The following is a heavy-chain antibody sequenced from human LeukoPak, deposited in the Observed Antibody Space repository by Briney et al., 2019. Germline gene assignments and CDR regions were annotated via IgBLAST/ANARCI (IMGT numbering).Heavy chain of an antibody. CDR3: ARGKNYYDSTNNNWFDP. V-gene: IGHV4-59*01. J-gene: IGHJ5*02. CDR1: GGSISSYY. CDR2: IYYSGST. D-gene: IGHD3-22*01. Sequence: PSETLSLTCTVSGGSISSYYWSWIRQPPGKGLEWIGYIYYSGSTNYNPSLKSRVTISVDTSKNQFSLKLSSVTAADTAVYYCARGKNYYDSTNNNWFDPWGQGTLVTVSS.